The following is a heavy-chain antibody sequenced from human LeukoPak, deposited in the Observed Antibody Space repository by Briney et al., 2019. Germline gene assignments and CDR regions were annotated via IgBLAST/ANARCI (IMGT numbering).Heavy chain of an antibody. CDR1: GFTFRNYW. CDR2: IKQDGSDR. J-gene: IGHJ4*02. V-gene: IGHV3-7*01. CDR3: ATKDGYNFDY. Sequence: GGSLRLSCAASGFTFRNYWMSWVRQAPGTGLEWVANIKQDGSDRNYVTSVRGRFTISRDNAKNSLFLQMNSLRAEDTAVYYCATKDGYNFDYWGQGTLVTVSS. D-gene: IGHD5-24*01.